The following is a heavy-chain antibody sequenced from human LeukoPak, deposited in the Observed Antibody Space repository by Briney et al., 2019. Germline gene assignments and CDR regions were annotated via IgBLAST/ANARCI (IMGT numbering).Heavy chain of an antibody. CDR1: GFTFSSYS. V-gene: IGHV3-21*01. Sequence: GGSLRLSCAASGFTFSSYSMNRVRQAPGKGLEWVSSISSSSSYIYYADSVKGRFTISRDNAKNSLYLQMNSLRAEDTAVYYCARGGVTYYYDSSGYPLDYWGQGTLVTVSS. CDR3: ARGGVTYYYDSSGYPLDY. D-gene: IGHD3-22*01. J-gene: IGHJ4*02. CDR2: ISSSSSYI.